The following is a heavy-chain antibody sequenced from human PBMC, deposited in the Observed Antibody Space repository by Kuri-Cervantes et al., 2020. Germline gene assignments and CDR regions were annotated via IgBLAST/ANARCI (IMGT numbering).Heavy chain of an antibody. D-gene: IGHD3-3*01. CDR2: SSAYNGNT. J-gene: IGHJ6*02. Sequence: ASVKVSCKASGYTFTSYGISWVRQAPGQGLEWMGWSSAYNGNTNYAQKLQGRVTMTTDTSTSTAYMELKSLRSDDTAVYYCARVGGYYDFPHYGMDVWGQGTTVTVSS. CDR3: ARVGGYYDFPHYGMDV. V-gene: IGHV1-18*01. CDR1: GYTFTSYG.